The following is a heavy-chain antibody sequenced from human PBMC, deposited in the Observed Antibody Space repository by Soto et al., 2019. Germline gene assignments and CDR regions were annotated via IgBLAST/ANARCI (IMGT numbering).Heavy chain of an antibody. CDR2: ISGSGGST. CDR1: GFTFSSYA. CDR3: ARADSSDYYYPS. J-gene: IGHJ1*01. D-gene: IGHD3-22*01. V-gene: IGHV3-23*01. Sequence: GGSLRLSCAASGFTFSSYAMSWVRQAPGKGLEWVSAISGSGGSTYYADSVKGRFTISRDNSKNTLYLQMNSLRAEDTALFYCARADSSDYYYPSWGQGTLVTVSS.